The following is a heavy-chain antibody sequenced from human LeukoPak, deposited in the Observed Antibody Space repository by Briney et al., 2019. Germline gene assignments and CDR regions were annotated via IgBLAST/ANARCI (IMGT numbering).Heavy chain of an antibody. CDR1: GYTFTGYY. CDR2: INPNSGGT. D-gene: IGHD3-16*02. Sequence: ASVKVSCKASGYTFTGYYMHWVRQAPAQGLEWMGRINPNSGGTNYAQKFQGRVTLTRDTSISTAYMELSRLRSDDTAVYYCARALPPYDYVWGSYRLENNWFDPWGQGTLVTVSS. V-gene: IGHV1-2*06. CDR3: ARALPPYDYVWGSYRLENNWFDP. J-gene: IGHJ5*02.